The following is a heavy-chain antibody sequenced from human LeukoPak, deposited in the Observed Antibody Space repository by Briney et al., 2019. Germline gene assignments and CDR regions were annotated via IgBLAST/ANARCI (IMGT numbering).Heavy chain of an antibody. CDR3: AKDGTADFWSGYYLTFFDY. CDR1: GFTFSSYA. CDR2: FSGSGGST. Sequence: AGGSLRLSCAASGFTFSSYAMSWAGQAQGKGREWVSAFSGSGGSTYYADSVKGRFTISRDNSKNTLYLQMNSLRAEDTAVYYCAKDGTADFWSGYYLTFFDYWGQGTLVTVSS. J-gene: IGHJ4*02. V-gene: IGHV3-23*01. D-gene: IGHD3-3*01.